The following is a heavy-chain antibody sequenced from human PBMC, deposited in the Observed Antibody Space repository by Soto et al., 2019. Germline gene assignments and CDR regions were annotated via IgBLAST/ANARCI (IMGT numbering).Heavy chain of an antibody. CDR3: ARGLYYDSSGHDY. Sequence: TCTVDPGSIGSSSAYGCWFRQLPGKGLEWIGSIYYSGNTYYNPSLQTRVTISLDKSKNQFSLKLSSVTAADTAVYYCARGLYYDSSGHDYWAQGTLVTVPS. CDR2: IYYSGNT. V-gene: IGHV4-39*07. CDR1: PGSIGSSSAY. D-gene: IGHD3-22*01. J-gene: IGHJ4*02.